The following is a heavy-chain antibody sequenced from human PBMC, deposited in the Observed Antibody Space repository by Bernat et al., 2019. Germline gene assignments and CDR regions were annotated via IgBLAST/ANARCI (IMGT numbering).Heavy chain of an antibody. CDR3: ARLRGARLYYYYSGMAF. CDR2: ISAYNGNT. V-gene: IGHV1-18*01. Sequence: QVQLVQSGAEVKKPGASVKVSCKASGYTFTSYGISWVRQAPGQGLEWMGWISAYNGNTNYAQKLQGRVTMTTDTSTSTAYMELRSLRSDDTAVYYCARLRGARLYYYYSGMAFWGQGPPAPASS. J-gene: IGHJ6*02. D-gene: IGHD3-16*01. CDR1: GYTFTSYG.